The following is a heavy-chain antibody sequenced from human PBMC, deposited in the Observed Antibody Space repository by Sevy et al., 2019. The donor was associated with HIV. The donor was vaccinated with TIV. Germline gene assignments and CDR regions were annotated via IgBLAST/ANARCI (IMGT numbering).Heavy chain of an antibody. J-gene: IGHJ4*02. CDR3: VKEETAPYFDC. CDR2: LKGDRT. Sequence: GGSLRLSCAASGFTFSTYAVSWVRQAPGKGLEWVAALKGDRTYYAGSVKGRFTISSDNPKNTVYLQVNSLRVKDTALYYCVKEETAPYFDCWGQGTLVTVSS. V-gene: IGHV3-23*01. D-gene: IGHD2-21*02. CDR1: GFTFSTYA.